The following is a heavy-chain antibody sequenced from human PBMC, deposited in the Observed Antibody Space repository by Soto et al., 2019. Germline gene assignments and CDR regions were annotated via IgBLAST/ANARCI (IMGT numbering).Heavy chain of an antibody. Sequence: PGGSLRLSCAASGFTFSSYAMSWVRQAPGKGLEWVSAISGSGGSTYYADSVRGRFTISRDNSKNTLYLQMNSLRAEDTAVYYCAKDQIIGYYDFWSGYSIFAYWAQGPLVTVSS. CDR1: GFTFSSYA. J-gene: IGHJ4*02. D-gene: IGHD3-3*01. CDR3: AKDQIIGYYDFWSGYSIFAY. CDR2: ISGSGGST. V-gene: IGHV3-23*01.